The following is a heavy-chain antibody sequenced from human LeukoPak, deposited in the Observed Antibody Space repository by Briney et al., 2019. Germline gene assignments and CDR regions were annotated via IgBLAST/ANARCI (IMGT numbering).Heavy chain of an antibody. J-gene: IGHJ4*02. Sequence: GGSLRLSCAASGFTFSPYWMTAVRQAPGKGLEWVANIKQDGSEKYYVDSVKGRFTISRDNAKNSLYLQMNSLRAEDTAVYYCRYGSVSYSFDYWGQGTLVTVSS. CDR2: IKQDGSEK. CDR3: RYGSVSYSFDY. CDR1: GFTFSPYW. V-gene: IGHV3-7*02. D-gene: IGHD3-10*01.